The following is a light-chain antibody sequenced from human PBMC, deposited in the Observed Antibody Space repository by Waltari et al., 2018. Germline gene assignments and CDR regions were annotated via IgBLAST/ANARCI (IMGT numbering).Light chain of an antibody. Sequence: EIVLTQSPATLSLSPGERATLSCRASQRVSSDIAWYQHKPGQAPRLLIFDASNRAGGVPARFTGSGSGTDFTLTISSLEPEDFAVYYCQQRNNWPPITFGQGTRLEIK. J-gene: IGKJ5*01. CDR3: QQRNNWPPIT. CDR2: DAS. CDR1: QRVSSD. V-gene: IGKV3-11*01.